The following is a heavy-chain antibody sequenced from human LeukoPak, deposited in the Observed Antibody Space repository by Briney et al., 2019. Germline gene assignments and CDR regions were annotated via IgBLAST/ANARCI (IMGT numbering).Heavy chain of an antibody. Sequence: PSETLSLTCTVSGGSISSSSYYWGWIRQPPGKGLEWIGSIYYSGSTYYNPSLKSRVTISVDTSKNQFSLKLSSVTAADTAVYYCARGYRGYSYGYRYGFDYWGQGTLVTVSS. CDR1: GGSISSSSYY. D-gene: IGHD5-18*01. J-gene: IGHJ4*02. CDR3: ARGYRGYSYGYRYGFDY. CDR2: IYYSGST. V-gene: IGHV4-39*07.